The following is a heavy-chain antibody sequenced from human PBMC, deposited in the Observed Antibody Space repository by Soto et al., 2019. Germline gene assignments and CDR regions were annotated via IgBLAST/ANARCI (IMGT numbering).Heavy chain of an antibody. V-gene: IGHV5-51*01. J-gene: IGHJ5*01. D-gene: IGHD4-4*01. CDR3: ASHPMTTVTTWFDY. CDR1: GYSFTSYL. Sequence: PGEALNISCKCSGYSFTSYLIGWVRPLPGKGLEWMGIIYPGDSDTRYSPSFQGQVTISVDKSISTAYLQWSSLKASDTAMYYCASHPMTTVTTWFDYWGQGTLVTVSS. CDR2: IYPGDSDT.